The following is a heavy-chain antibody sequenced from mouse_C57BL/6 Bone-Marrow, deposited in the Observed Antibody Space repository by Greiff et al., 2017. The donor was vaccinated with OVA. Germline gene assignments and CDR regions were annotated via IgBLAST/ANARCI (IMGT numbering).Heavy chain of an antibody. CDR2: IRSKSNNYAT. CDR3: VRQGVGNGGAWFAY. Sequence: EVHLVESGGGLVQPKGSLKLSCAASGFSFNTYAMNWVRQAPGKGLEWVARIRSKSNNYATYYADSVKDRFTISRDDSESMLYLQMNNLKTEDTAMYYCVRQGVGNGGAWFAYWGQGTLVTVSA. V-gene: IGHV10-1*01. J-gene: IGHJ3*01. CDR1: GFSFNTYA. D-gene: IGHD2-1*01.